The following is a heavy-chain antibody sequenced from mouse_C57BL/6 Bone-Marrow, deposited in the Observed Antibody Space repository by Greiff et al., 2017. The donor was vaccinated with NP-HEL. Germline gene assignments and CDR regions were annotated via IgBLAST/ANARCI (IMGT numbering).Heavy chain of an antibody. J-gene: IGHJ4*01. D-gene: IGHD2-3*01. Sequence: QVQLKESGPELVKPGASVKLSCKASGYTFTSYDINWVKQRPGQGLEWIGWIYPRDGSTKYNEKFKGKATLTVDTSSSTAYMELHSLTSEDSAVYFCARGGYDGYYRYYYAMDYWGQGTSVTVSS. V-gene: IGHV1-85*01. CDR1: GYTFTSYD. CDR2: IYPRDGST. CDR3: ARGGYDGYYRYYYAMDY.